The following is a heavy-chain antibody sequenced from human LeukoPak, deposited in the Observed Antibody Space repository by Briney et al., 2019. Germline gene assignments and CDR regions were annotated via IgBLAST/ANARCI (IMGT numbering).Heavy chain of an antibody. Sequence: GASVKVSCKASGGTFSSYAISWVRQAPGQGLEWMGGIIPIFGTANYAQKFPGRVTITADESTSTAYMELSSLRSEDTAVYYCARGIAADDSSGYYYEWGQGTLVTVSS. J-gene: IGHJ4*02. CDR3: ARGIAADDSSGYYYE. CDR2: IIPIFGTA. D-gene: IGHD3-22*01. V-gene: IGHV1-69*13. CDR1: GGTFSSYA.